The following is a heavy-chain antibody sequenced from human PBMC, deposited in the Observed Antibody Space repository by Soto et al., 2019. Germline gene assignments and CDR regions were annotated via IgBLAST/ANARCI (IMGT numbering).Heavy chain of an antibody. CDR2: IRGDGADT. CDR1: GFTFSSYW. J-gene: IGHJ4*02. CDR3: ARDQVFGSGSLDY. Sequence: EVHLVESGGDLVQPGGSLRLSCAASGFTFSSYWMHWVRQVPGKGLVWVSRIRGDGADTNYADSVKGRFTISRDNAKNTLYLQMDGLRAADTAVYSCARDQVFGSGSLDYWGQGTLVTVSS. D-gene: IGHD3-10*01. V-gene: IGHV3-74*01.